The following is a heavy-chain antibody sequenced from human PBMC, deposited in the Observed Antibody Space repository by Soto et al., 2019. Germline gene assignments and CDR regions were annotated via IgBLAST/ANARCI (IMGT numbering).Heavy chain of an antibody. CDR3: TRDLQLVPDY. CDR2: IRSKAYGGTT. CDR1: GFTFGDYA. Sequence: GGSLRLSCTASGFTFGDYAMSWLRQAPGKGLEWVGFIRSKAYGGTTEYAASVKGRFTISRDDSKSIAYLQMNSLKTEDTAVYYCTRDLQLVPDYWGQGTLVTVSS. V-gene: IGHV3-49*03. D-gene: IGHD6-6*01. J-gene: IGHJ4*02.